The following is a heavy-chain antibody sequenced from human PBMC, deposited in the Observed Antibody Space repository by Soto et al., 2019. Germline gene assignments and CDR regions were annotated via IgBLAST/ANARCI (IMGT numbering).Heavy chain of an antibody. CDR1: GFTFTRYS. J-gene: IGHJ4*02. V-gene: IGHV3-21*06. CDR3: ARESEDLTSNFDY. CDR2: ISSTTNYI. Sequence: VGSLRLSCAASGFTFTRYSMNRVRQAPGKGLEWVSSISSTTNYIYYGDSMKGRFTISRDNAKNSLYLEMNSLRAEDTAVYYCARESEDLTSNFDYWGQGTLVTVPQ.